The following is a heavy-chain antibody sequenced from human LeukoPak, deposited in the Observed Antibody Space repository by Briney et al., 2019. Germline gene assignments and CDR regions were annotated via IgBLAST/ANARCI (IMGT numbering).Heavy chain of an antibody. CDR2: IYTSGST. V-gene: IGHV4-61*02. CDR3: ARDRYYDSSGYYPLDY. Sequence: SETLSLTCTVSGGSISSGSYDWYWIRQPAGKGLEWIGRIYTSGSTNYNPSLKSRVTMSVDTSKNQFSLKLSSVTAADTAVYYCARDRYYDSSGYYPLDYWGQGTLVTVSS. D-gene: IGHD3-22*01. J-gene: IGHJ4*02. CDR1: GGSISSGSYD.